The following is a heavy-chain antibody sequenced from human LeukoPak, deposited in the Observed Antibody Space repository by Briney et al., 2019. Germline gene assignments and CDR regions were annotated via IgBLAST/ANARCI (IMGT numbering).Heavy chain of an antibody. V-gene: IGHV4-38-2*02. Sequence: PSETLSLTCTVSGYSVSSGYYWGWIRQPPGEGLEWIGSIYHSGSTYYNPSLKSRVTISVDTSKNQFSLKLSSVTAADTAVYYCARDLKMEHWGQGTLVTVSS. D-gene: IGHD2-8*01. CDR2: IYHSGST. CDR3: ARDLKMEH. CDR1: GYSVSSGYY. J-gene: IGHJ1*01.